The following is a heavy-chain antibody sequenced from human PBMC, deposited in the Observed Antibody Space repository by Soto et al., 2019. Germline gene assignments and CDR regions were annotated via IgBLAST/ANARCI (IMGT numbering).Heavy chain of an antibody. CDR3: ARDLWVEPELYYYGMDV. J-gene: IGHJ6*02. CDR2: IFSSGTT. Sequence: PSETLSLTCTVSGDSIGSGNKYWSWIRQAPGKGLEWIGYIFSSGTTYYNPSLKSRLTISVDTSKNHFSLRLTSVTAADTAVYYCARDLWVEPELYYYGMDVWGQGTTVTVSS. CDR1: GDSIGSGNKY. D-gene: IGHD1-1*01. V-gene: IGHV4-30-4*01.